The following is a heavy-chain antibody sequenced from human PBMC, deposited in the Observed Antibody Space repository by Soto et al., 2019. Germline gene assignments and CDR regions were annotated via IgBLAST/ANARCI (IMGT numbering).Heavy chain of an antibody. J-gene: IGHJ5*02. CDR2: INAGNGNT. D-gene: IGHD6-13*01. CDR3: AREGIAAATLNWFDP. V-gene: IGHV1-3*01. Sequence: GASVKVSCKASGYTFTSYAMHWVRQAPGQRLEWMGWINAGNGNTKYSQKFQGRVTMTRDTSTSTVYMELSSLRSEDTAVYYCAREGIAAATLNWFDPWGQGTLVTVSS. CDR1: GYTFTSYA.